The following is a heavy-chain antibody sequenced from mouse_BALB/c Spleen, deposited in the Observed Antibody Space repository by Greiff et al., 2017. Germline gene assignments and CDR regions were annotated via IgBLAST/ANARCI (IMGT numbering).Heavy chain of an antibody. CDR2: INPSTGYT. D-gene: IGHD1-1*01. CDR3: ARYYGRLYAMDY. J-gene: IGHJ4*01. V-gene: IGHV1-7*01. CDR1: GYTFTSYW. Sequence: QVQLQQSGAELAKPGASVKMSCKASGYTFTSYWMHWVKQRPGQGLEWIGYINPSTGYTEYNQKFKDKATLTADKSSSTAYMQLSSLTSEDSAVYYCARYYGRLYAMDYWGQGTSVTVSS.